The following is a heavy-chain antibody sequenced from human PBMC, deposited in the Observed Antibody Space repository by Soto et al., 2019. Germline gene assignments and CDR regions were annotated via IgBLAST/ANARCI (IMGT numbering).Heavy chain of an antibody. D-gene: IGHD1-1*01. CDR2: IRSKAYGGTT. Sequence: PGGSLRLSCTASGFTFGDYAMSWFRQAPGKGLEWVGFIRSKAYGGTTEYAASVKGRFTISRDDSKSIAYLQMNSLKTEDTAVYYCTIRGLERNYYYYYGMDVWGQGTTVTVSS. CDR1: GFTFGDYA. CDR3: TIRGLERNYYYYYGMDV. J-gene: IGHJ6*02. V-gene: IGHV3-49*03.